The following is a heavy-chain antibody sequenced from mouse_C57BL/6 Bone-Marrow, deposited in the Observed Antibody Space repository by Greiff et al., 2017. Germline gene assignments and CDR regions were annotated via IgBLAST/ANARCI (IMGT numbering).Heavy chain of an antibody. J-gene: IGHJ2*01. CDR3: TRSLIYYGTNY. Sequence: VQLQQSGAELVKPGASVKLSCTASGFNIKDYYIHWVKQSTDQGLEWIGRIDPEDGETKYAPKFQDKATITADTSSNTAYLQLSSLTSEDTAVYYCTRSLIYYGTNYWGQGTTLTVSS. CDR2: IDPEDGET. D-gene: IGHD1-1*01. V-gene: IGHV14-2*01. CDR1: GFNIKDYY.